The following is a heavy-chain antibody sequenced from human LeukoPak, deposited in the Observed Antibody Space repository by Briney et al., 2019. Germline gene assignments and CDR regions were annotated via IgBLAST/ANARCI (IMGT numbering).Heavy chain of an antibody. CDR1: GFTFSVYY. V-gene: IGHV3-74*03. CDR3: AREAGDSSGWYNWFDP. D-gene: IGHD6-19*01. Sequence: QPGGSLRLSCAASGFTFSVYYMFWVRQAPGKGLVWVSNISPDATNSKYADFVEGRFTISRDNAKNTLYLQLNSLRVEDAAVYYCAREAGDSSGWYNWFDPWGQGTLVTVSS. J-gene: IGHJ5*02. CDR2: ISPDATNS.